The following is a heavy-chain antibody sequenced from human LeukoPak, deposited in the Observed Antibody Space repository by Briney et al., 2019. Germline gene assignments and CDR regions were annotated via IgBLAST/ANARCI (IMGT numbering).Heavy chain of an antibody. D-gene: IGHD5-18*01. J-gene: IGHJ3*02. CDR3: ARVRATAMVYYAFDI. CDR2: INPNSGGT. V-gene: IGHV1-2*02. Sequence: GASVKVSCKASGYTFTGYCMHWVRQAPGQGLEWMGWINPNSGGTNYAQKFQGRVTMTRDTSISTAYMELSRLRSDDTAVYYCARVRATAMVYYAFDIWGQGTVVTVSS. CDR1: GYTFTGYC.